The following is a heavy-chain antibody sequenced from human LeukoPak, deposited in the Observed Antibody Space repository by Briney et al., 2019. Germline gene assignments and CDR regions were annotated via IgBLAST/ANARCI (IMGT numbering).Heavy chain of an antibody. Sequence: PGGSLRLSCAASGFTFSSYAMSWVRQAPVKGLEWVAYISHDSDNIYYPDFVKGRFTISRDNAENSLYLQMNSLRDEDTAIYYCARDSDWAFNYWGQGTRVTVSS. CDR1: GFTFSSYA. CDR3: ARDSDWAFNY. V-gene: IGHV3-48*02. CDR2: ISHDSDNI. J-gene: IGHJ4*02. D-gene: IGHD2-21*02.